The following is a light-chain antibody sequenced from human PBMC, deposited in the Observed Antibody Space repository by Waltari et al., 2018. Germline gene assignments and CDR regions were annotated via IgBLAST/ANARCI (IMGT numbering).Light chain of an antibody. CDR1: QSVSSW. J-gene: IGKJ2*01. CDR3: QQYDTYSYT. Sequence: DLQMTQSPSPLSASLGDRVTLTCRASQSVSSWLAWHQQKPGKAPKLLSYKASSLISGVPSRFSGSGAGAEFTLTISSLQPDDFAIYYCQQYDTYSYTFGQGTKLEIK. CDR2: KAS. V-gene: IGKV1-5*03.